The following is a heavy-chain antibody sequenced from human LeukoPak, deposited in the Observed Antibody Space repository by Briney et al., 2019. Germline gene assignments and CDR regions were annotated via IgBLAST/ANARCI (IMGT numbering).Heavy chain of an antibody. CDR1: GFTFGDYA. D-gene: IGHD5-18*01. CDR2: IRGKAYGGTT. Sequence: GGSLRLSCTASGFTFGDYAMSWFRQAPGKGLEWVGFIRGKAYGGTTEYAASVKGRITISRDDSKSIAYLQMNSLKTEDTAVYYCAKDLQLWLAGGFDYWGQGTLVTVSS. CDR3: AKDLQLWLAGGFDY. V-gene: IGHV3-49*03. J-gene: IGHJ4*02.